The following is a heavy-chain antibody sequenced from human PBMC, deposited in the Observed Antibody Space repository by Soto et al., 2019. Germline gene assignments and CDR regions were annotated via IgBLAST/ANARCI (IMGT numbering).Heavy chain of an antibody. CDR2: IYSGGYT. V-gene: IGHV3-53*01. J-gene: IGHJ4*02. Sequence: EVQLVESGGGLIQPGGSLRLSCAVSGFTVSNNYMSWVRQAPGKGLEGVSVIYSGGYTAYGDSVKGRFTISRDNSKNTLFLQTKCLGASDTGVFYRATQPGGGDYWGQGTLVTVSS. CDR1: GFTVSNNY. CDR3: ATQPGGGDY. D-gene: IGHD3-10*01.